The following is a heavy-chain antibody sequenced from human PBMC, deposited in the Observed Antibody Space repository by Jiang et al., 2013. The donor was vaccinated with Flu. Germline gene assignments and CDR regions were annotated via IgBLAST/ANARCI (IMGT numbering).Heavy chain of an antibody. CDR1: GGSFSGYY. CDR3: ARETSDAFDI. V-gene: IGHV4-34*01. Sequence: ETLSLTCAVYGGSFSGYYWSWIRQPPGKGLEWIGEINHSGSTNYNPSLKSRVTISVDTSKNQFSLKLSSVTAADTAVYYCARETSDAFDIWGQGTMVTVSS. CDR2: INHSGST. J-gene: IGHJ3*02.